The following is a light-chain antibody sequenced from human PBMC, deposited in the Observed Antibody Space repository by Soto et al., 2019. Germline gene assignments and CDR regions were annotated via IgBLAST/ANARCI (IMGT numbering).Light chain of an antibody. CDR1: SSDLGSYNY. CDR2: DVN. J-gene: IGLJ2*01. V-gene: IGLV2-14*01. Sequence: QSALTQPASVSGSPGQSITISCTGTSSDLGSYNYVSWYQQYPGKAPKLMIYDVNNRPSGVSNRFSGSKSGNTASLTISGLQAEDEADYYCSSYTISSTVVFGGGTKLTVL. CDR3: SSYTISSTVV.